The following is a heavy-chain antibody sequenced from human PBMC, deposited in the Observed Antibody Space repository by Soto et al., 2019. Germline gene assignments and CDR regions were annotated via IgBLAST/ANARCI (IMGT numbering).Heavy chain of an antibody. J-gene: IGHJ4*02. D-gene: IGHD3-3*01. CDR2: IYSGGST. Sequence: SETLSLTCTVSGGFVNSDTHSWSWIRQTPGKRLEWIGFIYSGGSTKNPSLRSRVTMSVDTSKNQFSLKLRSVIVADTAVYHCARVYDFWSGLFDYWGQRTLGTVSS. V-gene: IGHV4-61*01. CDR3: ARVYDFWSGLFDY. CDR1: GGFVNSDTHS.